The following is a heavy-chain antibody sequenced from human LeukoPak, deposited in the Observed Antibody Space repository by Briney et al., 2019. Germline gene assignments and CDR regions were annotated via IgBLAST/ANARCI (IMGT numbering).Heavy chain of an antibody. V-gene: IGHV1-18*01. Sequence: GASVKVSCKASGYTFTSYGISWVRQAPGQGLEWMGWISAYNGNTNYAQKLQGRVTMTRNTSISTAYMELSSLRSEDTAVYYCARAAAGNFDYWGQGTLATVSS. CDR3: ARAAAGNFDY. CDR1: GYTFTSYG. J-gene: IGHJ4*02. CDR2: ISAYNGNT. D-gene: IGHD6-13*01.